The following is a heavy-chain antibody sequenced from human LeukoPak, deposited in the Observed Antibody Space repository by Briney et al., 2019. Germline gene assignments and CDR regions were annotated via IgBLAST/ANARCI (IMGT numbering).Heavy chain of an antibody. CDR3: ARDGCSSTSWGSGGFAY. D-gene: IGHD2-2*01. CDR1: GFTFSSYW. CDR2: IKQDGSEK. V-gene: IGHV3-7*01. J-gene: IGHJ4*02. Sequence: PGGSLRLSCAASGFTFSSYWMSWVRQAPGKGLEWVANIKQDGSEKYYVDSVKGRFTISRDNAKNSLYLQMNSLRAEDTAVYYCARDGCSSTSWGSGGFAYWGQGTLLTVSS.